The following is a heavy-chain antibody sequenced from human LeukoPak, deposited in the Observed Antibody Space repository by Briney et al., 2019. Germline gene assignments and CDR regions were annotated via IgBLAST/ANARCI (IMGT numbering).Heavy chain of an antibody. D-gene: IGHD3-22*01. CDR1: GGSVSSGNYY. CDR2: IYYSGST. V-gene: IGHV4-61*01. J-gene: IGHJ4*02. CDR3: ASYDYYDSSGDDY. Sequence: SETLSLTRTVSGGSVSSGNYYWSWIRQPPGKGLEWIGYIYYSGSTNYNPSLKSRVTISVDTSKNQFSLKLSSVTAADTAVYYCASYDYYDSSGDDYWGQGTLVTVSS.